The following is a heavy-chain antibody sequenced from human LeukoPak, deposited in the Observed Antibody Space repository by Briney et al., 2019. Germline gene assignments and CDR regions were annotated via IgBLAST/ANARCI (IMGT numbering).Heavy chain of an antibody. D-gene: IGHD1-26*01. V-gene: IGHV1-69*04. CDR1: GGTFSSYA. CDR3: ARGWVEWELATGEDFDY. J-gene: IGHJ4*02. CDR2: IVPILGIA. Sequence: SVKVSCKASGGTFSSYAISWVRQAPGQGLEWMGRIVPILGIANYAQKFQGRVTITADKSTSTAYMELSSLRSEDTAVYYCARGWVEWELATGEDFDYWGQGTLVTVSS.